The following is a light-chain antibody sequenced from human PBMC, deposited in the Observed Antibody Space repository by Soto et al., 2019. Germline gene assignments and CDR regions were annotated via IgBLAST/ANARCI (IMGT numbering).Light chain of an antibody. V-gene: IGKV1D-12*01. Sequence: DIQMTQSPSSVSAAVGERVTITRRASQVMSSWLAWYQQKPGKAPKLLIFAASTLQSGVPSRFSGSGSRTDFTLTITSLQPEDIGTYYCQQTDTLPSTFGQGTRLEIK. J-gene: IGKJ5*01. CDR2: AAS. CDR3: QQTDTLPST. CDR1: QVMSSW.